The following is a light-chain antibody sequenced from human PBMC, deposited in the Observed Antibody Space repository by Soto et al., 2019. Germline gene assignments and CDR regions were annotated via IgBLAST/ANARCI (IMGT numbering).Light chain of an antibody. CDR3: CSYGGGYVV. Sequence: QSVLTQPRSVSGSPGQSVTISCTGTSSDVGGYNYVSWYQQHPGKAPKLMIYDVNKWPSGVPDRFSGSKSGNTASLTISGLQAEEEADYSCCSYGGGYVVFGEGTKLTAL. J-gene: IGLJ2*01. CDR1: SSDVGGYNY. CDR2: DVN. V-gene: IGLV2-11*01.